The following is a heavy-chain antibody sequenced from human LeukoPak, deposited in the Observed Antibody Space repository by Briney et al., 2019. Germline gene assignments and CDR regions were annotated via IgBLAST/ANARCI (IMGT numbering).Heavy chain of an antibody. CDR2: ISSNGGST. D-gene: IGHD4-17*01. CDR1: GFTFSSYG. Sequence: PGGSLRLSCAASGFTFSSYGMHWVRQAPGKGLECVSGISSNGGSTYYANSVKGRFTISRDNSKNTLYLQMGSLRAEDMAVYYCARSETTVTTGYYYYYMDVWGKGTTVTVSS. V-gene: IGHV3-64*01. CDR3: ARSETTVTTGYYYYYMDV. J-gene: IGHJ6*03.